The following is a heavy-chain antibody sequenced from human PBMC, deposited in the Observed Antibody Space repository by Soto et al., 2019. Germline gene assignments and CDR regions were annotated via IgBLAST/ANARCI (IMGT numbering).Heavy chain of an antibody. Sequence: QLTLKEAGPTLAKPTQTLTLTCTFSGFSLSTSGVGVGWIRQPPGKALEWLALIYWDDDKRYSPSLKSTLTITNDTSKNQVVLTMTNMDPVDTATYYCAHRRVDYGAVSRIDYWGQGTLVAVSA. V-gene: IGHV2-5*02. CDR2: IYWDDDK. J-gene: IGHJ4*02. CDR3: AHRRVDYGAVSRIDY. D-gene: IGHD4-17*01. CDR1: GFSLSTSGVG.